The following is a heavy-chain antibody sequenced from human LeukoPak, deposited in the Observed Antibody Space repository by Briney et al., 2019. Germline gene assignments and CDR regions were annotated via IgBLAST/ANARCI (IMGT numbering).Heavy chain of an antibody. CDR3: ARDIPPPYYYDSSGGIDY. CDR2: ISAYNGNT. CDR1: GYTFTSYG. D-gene: IGHD3-22*01. V-gene: IGHV1-18*01. J-gene: IGHJ4*02. Sequence: GASVKVSCKASGYTFTSYGISWVRQAPGQGLEWMGWISAYNGNTNYAQKLQGRVTMTTDTSTSTAYMELRSLRSDDTAVYYCARDIPPPYYYDSSGGIDYWGQGTLVTVSS.